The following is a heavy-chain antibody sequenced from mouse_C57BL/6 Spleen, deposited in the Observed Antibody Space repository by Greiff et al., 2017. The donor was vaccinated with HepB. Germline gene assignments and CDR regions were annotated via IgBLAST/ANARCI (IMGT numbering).Heavy chain of an antibody. CDR1: GYSITSGYY. Sequence: ESGPGLVKPSQSLSLTCSVTGYSITSGYYWNWIRQFPGNKLEWMGYISYDGSNNYNPSRKNRISITRDTSKNQFFLKLNSVTTEDTATYDCARGWGYDGFADWGQGTLVTVSA. CDR3: ARGWGYDGFAD. J-gene: IGHJ3*01. CDR2: ISYDGSN. D-gene: IGHD2-2*01. V-gene: IGHV3-6*01.